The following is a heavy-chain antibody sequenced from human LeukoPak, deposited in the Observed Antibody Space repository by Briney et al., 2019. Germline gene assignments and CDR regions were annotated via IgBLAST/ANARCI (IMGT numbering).Heavy chain of an antibody. CDR2: ISTTSAYI. V-gene: IGHV3-21*05. CDR3: ARRLDD. J-gene: IGHJ4*02. Sequence: KPGGSLRLSCAVSGFTFSNYEMNWVRQAPGKGLEWVSYISTTSAYIYYADSLEGRFTTSRDNAKNSLYLQMNSLRAEDTAIYYCARRLDDWGQGILVTVSS. CDR1: GFTFSNYE.